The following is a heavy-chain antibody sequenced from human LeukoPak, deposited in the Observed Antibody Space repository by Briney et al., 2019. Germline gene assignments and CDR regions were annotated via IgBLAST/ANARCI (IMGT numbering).Heavy chain of an antibody. CDR1: GGTFSSYA. D-gene: IGHD5-18*01. Sequence: SVKVSCKASGGTFSSYAITWVRQAPGQGLEWMGRIIPTLEIANYAQKLQGRVTITADKSTSTAYMELSSLRPEDTAVYYCARVLSGSWLWFWGQGTLVTVSS. V-gene: IGHV1-69*04. CDR3: ARVLSGSWLWF. CDR2: IIPTLEIA. J-gene: IGHJ4*02.